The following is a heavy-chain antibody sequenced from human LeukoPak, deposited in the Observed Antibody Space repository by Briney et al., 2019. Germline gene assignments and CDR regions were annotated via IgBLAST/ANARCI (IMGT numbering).Heavy chain of an antibody. D-gene: IGHD1-26*01. V-gene: IGHV3-23*01. J-gene: IGHJ4*02. CDR2: INGSDGAS. CDR3: ARVDSGNYDY. Sequence: GGSLRLSCAASGFRFSSYVMSWVRQAPGKGLEYVSSINGSDGASYYADSVKGRFTISRDNSKNTLFLQMNSLRVEDTAVYYCARVDSGNYDYWGQGTLLTVSS. CDR1: GFRFSSYV.